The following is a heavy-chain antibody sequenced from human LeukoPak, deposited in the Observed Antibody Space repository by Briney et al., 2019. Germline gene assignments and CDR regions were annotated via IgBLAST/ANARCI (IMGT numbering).Heavy chain of an antibody. J-gene: IGHJ4*02. D-gene: IGHD3-10*01. CDR3: ARDGWFGVPFDY. CDR2: IYYSGST. Sequence: PSETLSLTCTVSGGSISSSSYYWGWIRQPPGKGLEWIGSIYYSGSTYYNPSLKSRVTISVDTSKNQFSLKLSSVTAADTAVYYCARDGWFGVPFDYWGQGTLVTVSS. V-gene: IGHV4-39*07. CDR1: GGSISSSSYY.